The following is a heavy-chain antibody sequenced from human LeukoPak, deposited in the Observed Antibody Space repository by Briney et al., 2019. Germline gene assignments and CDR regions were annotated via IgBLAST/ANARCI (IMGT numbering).Heavy chain of an antibody. CDR3: AKDRGYSYGYFDY. J-gene: IGHJ4*02. CDR1: GFTFSSYA. V-gene: IGHV3-23*01. CDR2: ISGSGGST. Sequence: GGSLRLSCAASGFTFSSYAMSWLRQAPGKGLEWVSAISGSGGSTYYADSVKGRFTISRDNSKNTLYLQMNSLRAEDTAVYYCAKDRGYSYGYFDYWGQGTLVTVSS. D-gene: IGHD5-18*01.